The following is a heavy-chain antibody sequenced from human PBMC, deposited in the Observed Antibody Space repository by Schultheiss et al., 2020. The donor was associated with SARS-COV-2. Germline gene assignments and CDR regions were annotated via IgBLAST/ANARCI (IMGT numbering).Heavy chain of an antibody. CDR3: ARDGWIGDP. J-gene: IGHJ5*02. CDR2: ISYDGSNK. CDR1: GFTFSSYA. V-gene: IGHV3-30*07. Sequence: GESLKISCAASGFTFSSYAMHWVRQAPGKGLEWVAVISYDGSNKYYADSVKGRFTISRDNSKNSLYLQMNSLRAEDTAVYYCARDGWIGDPWGQGTLVTVSS. D-gene: IGHD5-12*01.